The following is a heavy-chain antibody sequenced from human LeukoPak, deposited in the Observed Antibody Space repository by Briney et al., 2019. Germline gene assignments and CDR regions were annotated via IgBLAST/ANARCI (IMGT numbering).Heavy chain of an antibody. D-gene: IGHD2-15*01. Sequence: GGSLRLSCAASGFTFSTYAMTWVRQAPGKGLEWVSGISGSGDTTYYADYVKGRFTISRDNSKNTLYLQMNSLRADDTAVYYCAKGTCSGGRCSFDYWGQGTLVTVSS. CDR1: GFTFSTYA. CDR3: AKGTCSGGRCSFDY. V-gene: IGHV3-23*01. CDR2: ISGSGDTT. J-gene: IGHJ4*02.